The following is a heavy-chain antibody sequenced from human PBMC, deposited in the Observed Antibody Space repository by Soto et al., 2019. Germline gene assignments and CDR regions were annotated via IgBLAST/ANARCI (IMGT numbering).Heavy chain of an antibody. Sequence: QITLKESGPTVVKPTETLTLTCTFSGFSLTTSGVGVGWVRQSPGKAPERLALIYWDDDKRYSTSLKSRLTTTKDTSKNQMVLTMANVDPADTATYYCAHRVLRTVFGLVTTTAIYFDFWGQGTPVVVSS. J-gene: IGHJ4*02. CDR3: AHRVLRTVFGLVTTTAIYFDF. V-gene: IGHV2-5*02. CDR1: GFSLTTSGVG. D-gene: IGHD3-3*01. CDR2: IYWDDDK.